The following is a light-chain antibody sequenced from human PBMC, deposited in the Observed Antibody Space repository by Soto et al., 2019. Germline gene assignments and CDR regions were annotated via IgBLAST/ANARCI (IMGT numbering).Light chain of an antibody. CDR1: QGISSY. V-gene: IGKV1-9*01. CDR2: DAS. Sequence: DIQLTQSPSFLSASVGDRVTITCRASQGISSYLAWYQQKPGKAPKLLIYDASTLQSGVPSRFSGSGSGTEFTLTISSLQPEDFATYYCQKLTSYPLTFGGGTKVEIK. CDR3: QKLTSYPLT. J-gene: IGKJ4*01.